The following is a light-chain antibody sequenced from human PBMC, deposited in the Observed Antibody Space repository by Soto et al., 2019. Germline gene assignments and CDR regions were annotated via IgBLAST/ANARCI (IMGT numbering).Light chain of an antibody. J-gene: IGKJ2*01. V-gene: IGKV1-5*01. CDR2: DAY. Sequence: DIQMTQSPSTLSTSVGDRVTITCRASQNINSKFDWYQKKPGKAPKLLIYDAYNLESWVPSRFSGSVSGTEVTRPIVGLQPDDFTTSYCQQYDTYFRYTFGQGTTLDIK. CDR1: QNINSK. CDR3: QQYDTYFRYT.